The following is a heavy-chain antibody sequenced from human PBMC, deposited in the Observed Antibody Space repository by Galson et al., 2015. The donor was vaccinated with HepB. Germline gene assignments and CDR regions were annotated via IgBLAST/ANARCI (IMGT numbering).Heavy chain of an antibody. Sequence: LSLTCTVSGGSISSSSYYWGWIRQPPGKGLEWIGSIYYSGSTYYNPSLKSRVTISVDTSKNQFSLKLSSVTAADTAVYYCARRRDDFWSGVFDPWGQGTLVTVSS. CDR3: ARRRDDFWSGVFDP. CDR1: GGSISSSSYY. D-gene: IGHD3-3*01. V-gene: IGHV4-39*01. J-gene: IGHJ5*02. CDR2: IYYSGST.